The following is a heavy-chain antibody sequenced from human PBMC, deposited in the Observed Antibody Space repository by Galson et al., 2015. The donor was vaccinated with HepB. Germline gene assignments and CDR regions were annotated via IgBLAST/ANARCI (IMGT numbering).Heavy chain of an antibody. V-gene: IGHV1-69*10. CDR1: GDTFHRYT. J-gene: IGHJ6*02. CDR2: IVPIIGVP. D-gene: IGHD3-3*01. Sequence: SVKVSCKASGDTFHRYTVNWVRQAPGQGLEWMGGIVPIIGVPHYAQKFQGRVTITADKSTNTDYMELSSLRSDDTAVYYCARDGFLELFSSHNYNDYGLDVWGQGTTVTVSS. CDR3: ARDGFLELFSSHNYNDYGLDV.